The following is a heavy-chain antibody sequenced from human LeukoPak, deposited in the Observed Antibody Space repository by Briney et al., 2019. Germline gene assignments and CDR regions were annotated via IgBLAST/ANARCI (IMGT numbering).Heavy chain of an antibody. Sequence: GGSLRLSCAASGFTFSNYAMSWVRQAPGRGLEWVSGISGSGGDIYYAGAVKGRFTISRDNSKNSLYLQMNSLRVDDTAVYYCVVDVVVIVAAKPGIWGQGTLVTVSS. CDR2: ISGSGGDI. V-gene: IGHV3-23*01. D-gene: IGHD2-15*01. CDR3: VVDVVVIVAAKPGI. J-gene: IGHJ4*02. CDR1: GFTFSNYA.